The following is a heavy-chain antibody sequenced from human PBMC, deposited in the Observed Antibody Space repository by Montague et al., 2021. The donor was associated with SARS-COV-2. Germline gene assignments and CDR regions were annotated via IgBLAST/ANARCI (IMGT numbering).Heavy chain of an antibody. CDR2: ISHSGST. J-gene: IGHJ6*02. V-gene: IGHV4-34*01. CDR3: ARFACRRLFIASYYGMDV. Sequence: SETLSLTCAVYGGSFSGYYWSWIRQPPGKGLVWIGEISHSGSTNYNPSLKSRVTISIDTSKNQFSLMLSSVTAADTAAYYCARFACRRLFIASYYGMDVWGQGTTVTVSS. D-gene: IGHD6-25*01. CDR1: GGSFSGYY.